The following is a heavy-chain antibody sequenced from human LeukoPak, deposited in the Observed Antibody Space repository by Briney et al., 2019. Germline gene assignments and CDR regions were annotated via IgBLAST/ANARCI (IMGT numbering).Heavy chain of an antibody. CDR3: ARGTLYRGWSYYLDF. D-gene: IGHD6-19*01. CDR1: GGSISSNNW. Sequence: SGTLSLTCAVSGGSISSNNWWNWVRQPPGKGLEWIGEIYHSGSTNYNPSLKSRVTISVDTSKNQFSLKLSSVTAADTAMYYCARGTLYRGWSYYLDFWGQGSQVTVSS. V-gene: IGHV4-4*02. J-gene: IGHJ4*02. CDR2: IYHSGST.